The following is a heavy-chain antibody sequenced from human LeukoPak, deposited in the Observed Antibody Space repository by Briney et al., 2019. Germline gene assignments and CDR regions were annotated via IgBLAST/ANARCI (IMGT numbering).Heavy chain of an antibody. V-gene: IGHV3-48*01. Sequence: PGGSLRLSCAASRFTFSSYAMNWVRQAPGKGLEWVSYIGSNFETIYADSVKGRFTISRDNAKNSLSLQMNSLRADDTAVYYCTRPDYYSGAESDGDDYWGQGTLVTVSS. CDR3: TRPDYYSGAESDGDDY. J-gene: IGHJ4*02. CDR2: IGSNFETI. D-gene: IGHD2-15*01. CDR1: RFTFSSYA.